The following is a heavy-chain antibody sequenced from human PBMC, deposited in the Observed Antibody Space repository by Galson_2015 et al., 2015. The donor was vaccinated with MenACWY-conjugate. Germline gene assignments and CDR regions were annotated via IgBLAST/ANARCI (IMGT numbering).Heavy chain of an antibody. CDR2: ISPGDSNT. CDR3: ARHPPGGRGLDV. CDR1: GYSFTTYW. D-gene: IGHD1-26*01. V-gene: IGHV5-51*01. Sequence: SGAEVKKSGESLKISCQGSGYSFTTYWIAWVRQMPGRGLEWVGPISPGDSNTRYSPSFQGQVTISADKSISTAYLQWSSLEASDTAMYYCARHPPGGRGLDVWGQGTTVTVSS. J-gene: IGHJ6*02.